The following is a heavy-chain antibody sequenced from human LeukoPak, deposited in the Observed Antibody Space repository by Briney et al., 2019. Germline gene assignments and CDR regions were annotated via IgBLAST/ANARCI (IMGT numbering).Heavy chain of an antibody. CDR2: IYPGDSDT. V-gene: IGHV5-51*01. Sequence: GESVKIACKGSGYSFPNYLIGWVRQMPGKGLEWMGIIYPGDSDTRYSPSFQGQVTISAHKSISTAYLQWSSLKASDTAMYYCARRAIAAAGSWFDPWGQGTLVTVSS. D-gene: IGHD6-13*01. CDR3: ARRAIAAAGSWFDP. J-gene: IGHJ5*02. CDR1: GYSFPNYL.